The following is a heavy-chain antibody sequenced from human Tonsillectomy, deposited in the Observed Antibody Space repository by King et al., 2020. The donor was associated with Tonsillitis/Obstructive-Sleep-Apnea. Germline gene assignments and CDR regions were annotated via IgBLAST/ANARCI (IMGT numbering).Heavy chain of an antibody. D-gene: IGHD2-2*01. V-gene: IGHV4-31*03. CDR1: GGSISSGGYY. J-gene: IGHJ5*02. Sequence: QLQESGPGLVKPSQTLSLPCTVSGGSISSGGYYWSWIRQHPGKGLEWIGYIYYSGRTYYNPSLKSRVTISVDTSKNQFALELSSVSAADTAMYYCARGLVPAATDPWGQGTLVTVSS. CDR3: ARGLVPAATDP. CDR2: IYYSGRT.